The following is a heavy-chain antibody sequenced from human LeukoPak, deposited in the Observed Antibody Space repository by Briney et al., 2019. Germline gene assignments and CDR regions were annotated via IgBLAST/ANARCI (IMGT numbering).Heavy chain of an antibody. CDR1: GFSFRRYG. Sequence: PGGSLRLSCAASGFSFRRYGMHWVRQAPGEGLEWVAVISYDGSHKYYADSVKGRFTISRDNSKNTLYLQMNSLRAEDTAVYYCADYYDSSGYYPGYFQHWGQGTLVTVSS. V-gene: IGHV3-30-3*01. J-gene: IGHJ1*01. D-gene: IGHD3-22*01. CDR2: ISYDGSHK. CDR3: ADYYDSSGYYPGYFQH.